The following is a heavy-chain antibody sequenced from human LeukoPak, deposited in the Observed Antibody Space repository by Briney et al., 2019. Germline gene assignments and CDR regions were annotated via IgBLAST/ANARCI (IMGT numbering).Heavy chain of an antibody. CDR2: ISSIGGTI. J-gene: IGHJ6*03. CDR1: GFTFSDYH. CDR3: ATFYLSFYYMDV. D-gene: IGHD1-26*01. V-gene: IGHV3-11*04. Sequence: GGSLRLSCAASGFTFSDYHMAWIRQAPGKGLEWVSYISSIGGTIYYADSVKGRFTISRDNAKNSLYLQTNSLRAEDTAVYYCATFYLSFYYMDVWGTGTKVTVSS.